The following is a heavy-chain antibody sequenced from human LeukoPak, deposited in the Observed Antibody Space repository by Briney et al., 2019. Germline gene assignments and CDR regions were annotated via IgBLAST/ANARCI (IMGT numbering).Heavy chain of an antibody. V-gene: IGHV4-39*01. CDR1: GASVSSNNYY. CDR3: ARQLKLIPAATLDY. J-gene: IGHJ4*02. Sequence: SEALSLTCTVSGASVSSNNYYWVWIRQPPGKELEWIASIYDGGSAYYNPSLNSRVTISVDTSENHFSLKLRSVTAADTAIYFCARQLKLIPAATLDYWGQGTLVTVSS. CDR2: IYDGGSA. D-gene: IGHD2-2*01.